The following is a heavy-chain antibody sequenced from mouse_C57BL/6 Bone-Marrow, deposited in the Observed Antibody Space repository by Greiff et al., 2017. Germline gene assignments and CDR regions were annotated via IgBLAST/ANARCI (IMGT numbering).Heavy chain of an antibody. J-gene: IGHJ1*03. CDR2: IHPNSGST. D-gene: IGHD2-2*01. CDR3: ARRVWLRQDWYFDV. CDR1: GYTFTSYW. Sequence: QVQLQQPGAELVKPGASVKLSCKASGYTFTSYWMHWVKQRPGQGLEWIGMIHPNSGSTNYNEKFKSKATLTVDKSSSTAYMQLSSLTSEDSAVYYCARRVWLRQDWYFDVWGTGTTVTVSS. V-gene: IGHV1-64*01.